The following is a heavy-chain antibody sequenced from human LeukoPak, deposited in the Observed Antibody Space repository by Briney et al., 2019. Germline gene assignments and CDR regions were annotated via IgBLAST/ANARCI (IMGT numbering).Heavy chain of an antibody. D-gene: IGHD3-22*01. CDR1: GGSISSGGYY. CDR2: IYYSGSS. V-gene: IGHV4-31*03. Sequence: SETLSLTCTVSGGSISSGGYYWSWIRQHPGKGLEWIGYIYYSGSSYYNPSLKSRVTISVDTSKNQFSLKLSSVTAADTAVYYCARGRGVPYYYDSSGYYPADYWGQGTLVTVSS. CDR3: ARGRGVPYYYDSSGYYPADY. J-gene: IGHJ4*02.